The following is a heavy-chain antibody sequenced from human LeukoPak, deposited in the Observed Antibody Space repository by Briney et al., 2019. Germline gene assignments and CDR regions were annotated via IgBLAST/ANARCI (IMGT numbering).Heavy chain of an antibody. V-gene: IGHV3-30*02. CDR3: AKGPILQGSSWRGYYYYYMDV. J-gene: IGHJ6*03. D-gene: IGHD6-13*01. Sequence: GGSLRLSCAASGFTFSSYGMLWVRQAPGKGLEWVAFIRYDGSNKYYADSVKGRFTISRDNSKNTLYLQMNSLRAEDTAVYYCAKGPILQGSSWRGYYYYYMDVWGKGTTVTVSS. CDR2: IRYDGSNK. CDR1: GFTFSSYG.